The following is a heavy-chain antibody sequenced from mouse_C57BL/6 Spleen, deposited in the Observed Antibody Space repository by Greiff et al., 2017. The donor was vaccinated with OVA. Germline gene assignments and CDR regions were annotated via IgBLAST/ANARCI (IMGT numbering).Heavy chain of an antibody. Sequence: EVQLVESGPGLVKPSQSLTLTCSVTGYSITSGYYWYWIRQFPGNQLEWMGYISYDGSNNYNPSLKNRISVTRDTSKNQFFLKLNSVTTEDTATYYCARDRGWDPFAYWGQGTLVTVSA. CDR1: GYSITSGYY. V-gene: IGHV3-6*01. CDR2: ISYDGSN. D-gene: IGHD4-1*01. CDR3: ARDRGWDPFAY. J-gene: IGHJ3*01.